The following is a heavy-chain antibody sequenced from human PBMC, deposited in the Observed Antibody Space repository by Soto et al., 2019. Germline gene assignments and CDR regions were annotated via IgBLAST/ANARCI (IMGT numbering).Heavy chain of an antibody. D-gene: IGHD3-16*01. Sequence: GGSLRLPCAASGFTSNDYAMHWVRQAPGKGLEWVSGIYYNSDRIDYGDSVKGRFATSRDNAKNSLYLQMNSLRPEDTAVYYCVKDVLPGGADYWGPGTLVTVSS. CDR3: VKDVLPGGADY. CDR2: IYYNSDRI. CDR1: GFTSNDYA. V-gene: IGHV3-9*02. J-gene: IGHJ4*02.